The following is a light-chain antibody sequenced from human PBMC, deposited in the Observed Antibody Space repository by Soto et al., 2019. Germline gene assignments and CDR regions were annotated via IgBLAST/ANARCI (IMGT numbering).Light chain of an antibody. CDR1: NVGRHE. CDR2: TTS. J-gene: IGLJ2*01. V-gene: IGLV1-44*01. CDR3: SSWDDSLSGVV. Sequence: QSVVTQPPSVSWTPGQGVIISCSNVGRHEVSWYQQVPGMAPKLLIHTTSQRPSGVPDRFSASKSGTSASLAIRGLQSDDEADYFCSSWDDSLSGVVFGRGTKLTVL.